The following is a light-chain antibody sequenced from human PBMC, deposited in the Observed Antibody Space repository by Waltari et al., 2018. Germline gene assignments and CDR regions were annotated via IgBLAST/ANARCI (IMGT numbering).Light chain of an antibody. CDR1: QSVSSY. V-gene: IGKV3-11*01. Sequence: EIVLTQSPATLSLSPGESATLSCRASQSVSSYLAWYRQKPGQAPRLLIYDASNRATGIPARFSGSGSGTDFTLTISSLEPEDFAVYYCQKRNNWPLTFGGGTKVEI. CDR3: QKRNNWPLT. CDR2: DAS. J-gene: IGKJ4*01.